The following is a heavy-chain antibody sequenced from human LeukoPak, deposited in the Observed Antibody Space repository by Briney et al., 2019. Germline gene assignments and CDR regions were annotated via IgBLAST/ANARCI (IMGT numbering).Heavy chain of an antibody. CDR2: INPSGGST. CDR3: ARGGYSSNYYYYYYMDV. J-gene: IGHJ6*03. V-gene: IGHV1-46*01. CDR1: GYTFTSHF. Sequence: GASVKVSCKASGYTFTSHFMHWVRQAPGQGPEWMGIINPSGGSTSYAQKFQGRVTMTRDTSISTAYMELSRLRSDDTAVYYCARGGYSSNYYYYYYMDVWGKGTTVTVSS. D-gene: IGHD6-13*01.